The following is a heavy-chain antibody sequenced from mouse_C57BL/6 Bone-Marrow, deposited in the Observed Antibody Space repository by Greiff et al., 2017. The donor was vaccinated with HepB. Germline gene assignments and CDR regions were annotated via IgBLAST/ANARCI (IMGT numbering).Heavy chain of an antibody. CDR2: IWRGGST. V-gene: IGHV2-5*01. J-gene: IGHJ4*01. CDR3: AKNVVSTMITAGGAMDY. Sequence: VKLQESGPGLVQPSQSLSITCTVSGFSLTSYGVHWVRQSPGKGLEWLGVIWRGGSTDYNAAFMSRLSITKDNSKSQVFFKMNSLQADDTAIYYCAKNVVSTMITAGGAMDYWGQGTSVTVSS. D-gene: IGHD2-4*01. CDR1: GFSLTSYG.